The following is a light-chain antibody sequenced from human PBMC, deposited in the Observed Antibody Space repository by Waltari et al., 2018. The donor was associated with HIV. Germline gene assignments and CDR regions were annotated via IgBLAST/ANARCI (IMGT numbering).Light chain of an antibody. Sequence: QSALPQPASVSGSPGQSITISCTGTSNDVGGYNYVSWYQQHPGKAPKLMIYDVTTRPSGVSDRFSGSKSGNTASLTISGLQAEDEADYYCSSYTKTLYVIFGGGTKLTVL. CDR1: SNDVGGYNY. CDR2: DVT. CDR3: SSYTKTLYVI. J-gene: IGLJ2*01. V-gene: IGLV2-14*03.